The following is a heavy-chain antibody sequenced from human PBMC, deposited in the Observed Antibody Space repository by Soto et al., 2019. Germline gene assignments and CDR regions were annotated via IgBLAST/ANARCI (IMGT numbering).Heavy chain of an antibody. CDR1: GFSLSSPAVG. J-gene: IGHJ4*02. CDR2: IYWDDDK. Sequence: QITLRESGPTLVKPTQTLTLTCNFSGFSLSSPAVGVNWIRQPPGKAPEWLALIYWDDDKRYNPSLKSRLTITKDTSKNQVVLTMTNMDPVDTATYYCAHGRGWLSDYWGQGTLVTVSS. V-gene: IGHV2-5*02. CDR3: AHGRGWLSDY. D-gene: IGHD6-19*01.